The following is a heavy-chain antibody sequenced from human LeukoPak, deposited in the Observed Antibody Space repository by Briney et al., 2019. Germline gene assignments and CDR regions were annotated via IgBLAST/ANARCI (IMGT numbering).Heavy chain of an antibody. CDR3: VTSTGQQFIPYDY. Sequence: GGSLRLSCAASGINVSSNYMTWIRQAPGKGLEWVSLIYGGDAAYYAESVRGRFMISRDNLKNTLFLQMNSLRVEDTAVYYCVTSTGQQFIPYDYWGQGTHVTVSS. V-gene: IGHV3-66*02. D-gene: IGHD6-13*01. CDR1: GINVSSNY. J-gene: IGHJ4*02. CDR2: IYGGDAA.